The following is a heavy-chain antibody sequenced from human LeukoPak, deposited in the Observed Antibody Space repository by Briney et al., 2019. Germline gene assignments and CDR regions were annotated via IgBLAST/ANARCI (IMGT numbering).Heavy chain of an antibody. D-gene: IGHD2-2*01. J-gene: IGHJ6*04. CDR3: AGSIIVVVPADDYGMDV. CDR2: INPNSGGT. V-gene: IGHV1-2*04. CDR1: GYTFTGYY. Sequence: ASVKVSCKASGYTFTGYYMHWVRQAPGQGLEWMGWINPNSGGTNYAQKFQGWVTMTRDTSISTAYMELSRLRSDDTAVYYCAGSIIVVVPADDYGMDVWGKGTTVTVSS.